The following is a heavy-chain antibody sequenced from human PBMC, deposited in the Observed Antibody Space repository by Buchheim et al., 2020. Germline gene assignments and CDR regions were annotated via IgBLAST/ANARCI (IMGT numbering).Heavy chain of an antibody. CDR3: ARDTKRGRFDY. V-gene: IGHV3-30-3*01. J-gene: IGHJ4*02. D-gene: IGHD3-10*01. CDR2: ISYDGSNK. Sequence: QVQLVESGGGVVQPGRSLRLSCAASGFTFSSYAMHWVRQAPGKGLEWVAVISYDGSNKYYADSVKGRFTISRDNSKNTLYLQMNSLRAEDTAVYYCARDTKRGRFDYWGQGTL. CDR1: GFTFSSYA.